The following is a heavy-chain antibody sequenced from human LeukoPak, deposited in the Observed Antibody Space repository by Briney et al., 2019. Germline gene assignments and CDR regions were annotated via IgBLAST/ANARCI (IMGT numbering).Heavy chain of an antibody. CDR3: AREGDSGSYYFDY. J-gene: IGHJ4*02. CDR2: IKQDASDK. CDR1: GFTFSNYW. V-gene: IGHV3-7*01. Sequence: GGSLRLSCAASGFTFSNYWMSWVRQAPGKGLKWLANIKQDASDKYYVDSVKGRFTISRDNAKNSLYLQMNSLRAEDTAVYYCAREGDSGSYYFDYWGQGTLVTVSS. D-gene: IGHD1-26*01.